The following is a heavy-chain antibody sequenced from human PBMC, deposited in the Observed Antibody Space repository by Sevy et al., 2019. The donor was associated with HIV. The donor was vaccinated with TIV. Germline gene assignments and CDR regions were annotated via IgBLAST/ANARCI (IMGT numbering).Heavy chain of an antibody. CDR1: GFSLSKFA. V-gene: IGHV3-23*01. D-gene: IGHD4-17*01. CDR2: VSGNDGST. J-gene: IGHJ4*02. CDR3: AKDFSYGGNSWNFDF. Sequence: GGSLRLSCAASGFSLSKFALSWVRQAPGRGLEWVSAVSGNDGSTYYAASVKGRFTISRDISENMLYLQMNSLSAEDTAVYYCAKDFSYGGNSWNFDFWGQGTLVTVSS.